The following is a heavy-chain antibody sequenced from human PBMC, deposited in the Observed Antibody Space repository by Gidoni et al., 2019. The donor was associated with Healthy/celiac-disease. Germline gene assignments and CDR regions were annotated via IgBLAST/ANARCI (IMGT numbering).Heavy chain of an antibody. CDR2: IYYSGST. D-gene: IGHD2-15*01. CDR1: GGSISSGGYS. V-gene: IGHV4-31*03. CDR3: VGMEVDYFYYYMDV. J-gene: IGHJ6*03. Sequence: QVQLQESGPGLVKPSQTLSLTCTVSGGSISSGGYSWSWIRQHPGKPLEWIGYIYYSGSTYYNPSLKSRVTISVDTSKNQFSLKLSSVTAADTAVYYCVGMEVDYFYYYMDVWGKGTTVTVSS.